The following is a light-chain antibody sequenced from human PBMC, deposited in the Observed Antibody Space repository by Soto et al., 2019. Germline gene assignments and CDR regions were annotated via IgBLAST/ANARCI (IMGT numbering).Light chain of an antibody. CDR3: QSYDSSLSAAV. V-gene: IGLV1-40*01. CDR2: SNS. CDR1: TSNIGAGYD. J-gene: IGLJ3*02. Sequence: QSVLTQPPSVSGAPGQKVIISCTGSTSNIGAGYDVHWYQQLPGTAPKLLIYSNSNWPSGVPDRLSGSKSGTSASLAITGLQVEDEADYYCQSYDSSLSAAVFGGGTKVTVL.